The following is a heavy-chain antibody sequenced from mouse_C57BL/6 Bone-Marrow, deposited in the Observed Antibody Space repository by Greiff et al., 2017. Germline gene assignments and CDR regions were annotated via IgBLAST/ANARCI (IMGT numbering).Heavy chain of an antibody. CDR3: ARAAQASFAD. V-gene: IGHV5-4*01. D-gene: IGHD3-2*02. CDR1: GFTFSSYA. J-gene: IGHJ3*01. Sequence: EVQGVESGGGLVKPGGSLKLSCAASGFTFSSYAMSWVRQTPEKRLEWVATISDGGSYTYYPDNVKGRFTISRDNAKNNLYLQMSHLKSEDTAMYYCARAAQASFADWGQGTLVTVSA. CDR2: ISDGGSYT.